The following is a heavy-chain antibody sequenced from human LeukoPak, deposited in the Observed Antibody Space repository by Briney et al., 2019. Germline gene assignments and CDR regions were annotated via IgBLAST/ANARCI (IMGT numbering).Heavy chain of an antibody. Sequence: GESLKISCWGSGYSFTSYWIGWVRQMPGEGLEGMGILYSGDSDTRYSPSFQGQVTISADTSISPSYLQWSSLKASDTAMYYCARRGGVGASFYHFDYRGQGTLVTVSS. V-gene: IGHV5-51*01. CDR3: ARRGGVGASFYHFDY. CDR2: LYSGDSDT. J-gene: IGHJ4*02. D-gene: IGHD4/OR15-4a*01. CDR1: GYSFTSYW.